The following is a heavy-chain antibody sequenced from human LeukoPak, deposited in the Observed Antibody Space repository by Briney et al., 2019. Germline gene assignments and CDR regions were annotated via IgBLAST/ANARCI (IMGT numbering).Heavy chain of an antibody. CDR1: GFTVSHNT. Sequence: GGSLSLSCAASGFTVSHNTMSWVRQAPGKGLEWVSLVYSGGTTYYADSVKGRFAISRDNSKNTLFLQMNNVRAEDTAVYYCAEPRGYSGYDDIDYWGQGTLVTVSS. V-gene: IGHV3-66*01. J-gene: IGHJ4*02. CDR2: VYSGGTT. CDR3: AEPRGYSGYDDIDY. D-gene: IGHD5-12*01.